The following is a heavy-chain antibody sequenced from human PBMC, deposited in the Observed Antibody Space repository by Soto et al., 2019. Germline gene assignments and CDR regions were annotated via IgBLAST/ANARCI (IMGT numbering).Heavy chain of an antibody. CDR3: ARTAVVTHWYFDL. CDR2: IYYVGST. Sequence: LQLQESGPGLVKPSETLSLTCTVSNGSISSRYYWGWLRQTPGKGLEWIASIYYVGSTYYSPSLESRVTISVDTSKNQFSLRLNSLTAADTAVYYCARTAVVTHWYFDLWGRGTLVT. J-gene: IGHJ2*01. CDR1: NGSISSRYY. V-gene: IGHV4-39*01. D-gene: IGHD2-21*02.